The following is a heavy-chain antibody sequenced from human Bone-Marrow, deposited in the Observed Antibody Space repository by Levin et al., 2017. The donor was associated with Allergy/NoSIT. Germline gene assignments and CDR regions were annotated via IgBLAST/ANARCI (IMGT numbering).Heavy chain of an antibody. CDR2: IKQDGSEQ. CDR1: GFTFSGYW. Sequence: GGSLRLSCAASGFTFSGYWMNWVRQAPGKGLEWVANIKQDGSEQLYVDSVKGRFTISRDNAKKSLYLQMDSLRAEDTAVYYCAAGSGWLIDYWGQGNLVTVSS. J-gene: IGHJ4*02. D-gene: IGHD6-19*01. V-gene: IGHV3-7*01. CDR3: AAGSGWLIDY.